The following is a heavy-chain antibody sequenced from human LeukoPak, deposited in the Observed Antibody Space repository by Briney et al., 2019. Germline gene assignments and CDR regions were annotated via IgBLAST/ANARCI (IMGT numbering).Heavy chain of an antibody. CDR2: ISTSSRYI. J-gene: IGHJ5*02. Sequence: GGSMRLSCAASGFTFSSFDMNWVRQAPGKGLEWVSSISTSSRYIYYRDSVKGRFTISRDDAKNSLYLQMNSLRVEDTAVYYCARADCSGSTCYLRRSWFDPWGQGTLVTVSS. CDR1: GFTFSSFD. CDR3: ARADCSGSTCYLRRSWFDP. D-gene: IGHD2-2*01. V-gene: IGHV3-21*01.